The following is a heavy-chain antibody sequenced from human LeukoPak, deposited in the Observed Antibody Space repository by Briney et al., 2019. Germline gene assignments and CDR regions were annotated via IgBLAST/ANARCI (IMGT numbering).Heavy chain of an antibody. CDR3: ARPLNSGSPQGLPTSPHLDY. V-gene: IGHV3-21*01. J-gene: IGHJ4*02. CDR1: GFIFNTYS. D-gene: IGHD3-10*01. CDR2: ISSTSSYI. Sequence: GGSLRLSCTASGFIFNTYSMNWVRQAPGTGLEWVSSISSTSSYIFYTDSVKGRFTISRDNAKNSLYLQMTSLRAEDTAAYYCARPLNSGSPQGLPTSPHLDYWGRGTLVTVSS.